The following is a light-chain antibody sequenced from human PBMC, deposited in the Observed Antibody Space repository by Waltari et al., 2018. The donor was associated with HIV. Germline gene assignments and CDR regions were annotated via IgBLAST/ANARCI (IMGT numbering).Light chain of an antibody. J-gene: IGKJ1*01. CDR3: QQYGSSPRT. Sequence: EIVLTQSPGTLSLSPGERATLSCRASQSVSSSYLAWFQQKPGQAPRLLIDGASSRATGIPDRFSGSGSGTDFTLTISRLEPEDFAAYYCQQYGSSPRTFGQGTKVEIK. V-gene: IGKV3-20*01. CDR1: QSVSSSY. CDR2: GAS.